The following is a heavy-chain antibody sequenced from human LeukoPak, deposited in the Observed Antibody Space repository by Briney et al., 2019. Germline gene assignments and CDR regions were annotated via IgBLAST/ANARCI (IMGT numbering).Heavy chain of an antibody. CDR1: GGSFSGYY. CDR2: INHSGST. V-gene: IGHV4-34*01. D-gene: IGHD6-13*01. CDR3: ARHKTPYSSSWYTGPNWFDP. Sequence: SETLSLTCAVYGGSFSGYYWSWIRQPPGKGLEWIGEINHSGSTNYNPFLKSRVTISVDTSKNQFSLKLSSVTAADTAVYYCARHKTPYSSSWYTGPNWFDPWGQGTLVTVSS. J-gene: IGHJ5*02.